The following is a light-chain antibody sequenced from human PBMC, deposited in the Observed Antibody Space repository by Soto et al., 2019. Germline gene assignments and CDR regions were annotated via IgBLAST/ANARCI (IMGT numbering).Light chain of an antibody. Sequence: EIQMTQSPSTLSASVGDRVTITCRASQSINNWLAWYQQKPGKPPKLLIYKASTLESGVPSLFSGSASGTEFTLTISSLQPDDFATYYCQQYSDYSPYTFGQGTKLEI. CDR1: QSINNW. CDR3: QQYSDYSPYT. J-gene: IGKJ2*01. CDR2: KAS. V-gene: IGKV1-5*03.